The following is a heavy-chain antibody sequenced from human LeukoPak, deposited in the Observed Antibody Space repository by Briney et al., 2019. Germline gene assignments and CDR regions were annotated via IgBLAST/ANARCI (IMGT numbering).Heavy chain of an antibody. CDR1: GFTFSSYD. J-gene: IGHJ4*02. Sequence: PGGSLRLSCAASGFTFSSYDMHWVRQAPGKGLEWVAFIRDDGINEYYADSVKGRFTISRDNSKNTLYLQMNSLRAEDTAVYYCAKDHSSSSRDWGQGTLVTVSS. D-gene: IGHD6-13*01. V-gene: IGHV3-30*02. CDR3: AKDHSSSSRD. CDR2: IRDDGINE.